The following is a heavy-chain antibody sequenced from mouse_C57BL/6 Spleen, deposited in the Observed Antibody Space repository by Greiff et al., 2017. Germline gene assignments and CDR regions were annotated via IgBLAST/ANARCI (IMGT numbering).Heavy chain of an antibody. CDR1: GYTFTSYW. J-gene: IGHJ4*01. Sequence: QVQLQQPGTELVKPGASVKLSCKASGYTFTSYWMHWVKQRPGQGLEWIGNINPSNGGTNYNEKFKSKATLPVDKASSTAYMQLSSLTSEDSAVYYCARTYCGSSYGCYAMDYWGQGTSVTVSS. CDR3: ARTYCGSSYGCYAMDY. V-gene: IGHV1-53*01. CDR2: INPSNGGT. D-gene: IGHD1-1*01.